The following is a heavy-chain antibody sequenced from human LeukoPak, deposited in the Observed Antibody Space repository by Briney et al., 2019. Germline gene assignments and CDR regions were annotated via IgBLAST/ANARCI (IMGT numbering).Heavy chain of an antibody. V-gene: IGHV3-48*02. CDR1: GYPFSSYS. Sequence: GGSLRLSCVASGYPFSSYSMNWIRQAPGKGLEWVSYISVSGGVRSYANSVKGRFTISRDDARNSLYLQMNSLKDEDTAVYYCARDRGYFYDQLDYWGQGTLVTVSS. CDR2: ISVSGGVR. J-gene: IGHJ4*02. CDR3: ARDRGYFYDQLDY. D-gene: IGHD2/OR15-2a*01.